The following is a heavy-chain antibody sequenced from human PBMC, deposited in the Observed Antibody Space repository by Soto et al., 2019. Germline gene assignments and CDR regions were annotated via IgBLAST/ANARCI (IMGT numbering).Heavy chain of an antibody. D-gene: IGHD6-19*01. CDR3: ARHIGSGWIAGYYGMDV. V-gene: IGHV5-51*01. CDR1: GYSFTSYW. CDR2: IYPGDSDT. J-gene: IGHJ6*02. Sequence: GASLKISCQGSGYSFTSYWIGWVRQMPGKGLEWMGIIYPGDSDTRYSPSFQGQVTISADKSISTAYLQWSSLKASDTAMYYCARHIGSGWIAGYYGMDVWGQGTTVTVSS.